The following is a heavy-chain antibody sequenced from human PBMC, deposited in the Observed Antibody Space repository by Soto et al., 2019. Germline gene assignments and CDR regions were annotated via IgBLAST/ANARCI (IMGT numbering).Heavy chain of an antibody. J-gene: IGHJ4*02. Sequence: SVKVSCKASGGTFSSYAISWVRQAPGQGLEWMGGIIPIFGTANYAQKFQGRVTITADESTSTAYMELSSRRPEDTAGYYCARLVVRGLYFDYWGQGTRVT. CDR1: GGTFSSYA. CDR3: ARLVVRGLYFDY. D-gene: IGHD3-10*01. CDR2: IIPIFGTA. V-gene: IGHV1-69*13.